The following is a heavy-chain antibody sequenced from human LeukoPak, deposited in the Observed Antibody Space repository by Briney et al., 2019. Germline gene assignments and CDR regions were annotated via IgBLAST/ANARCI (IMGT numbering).Heavy chain of an antibody. Sequence: GGSLRLSCAASGFTFSSYGMSWVRQAPGKALEWVSAISGSGGSTYYADSVKGRFTISRDNSKNTLYLQMNSLRAEDTAVYYCAKAGDGSGSSYPDYWGQGTLVTVSS. V-gene: IGHV3-23*01. CDR3: AKAGDGSGSSYPDY. J-gene: IGHJ4*02. CDR2: ISGSGGST. D-gene: IGHD3-10*01. CDR1: GFTFSSYG.